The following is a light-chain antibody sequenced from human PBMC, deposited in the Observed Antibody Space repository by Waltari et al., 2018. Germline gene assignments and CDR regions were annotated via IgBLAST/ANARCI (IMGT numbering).Light chain of an antibody. J-gene: IGKJ5*01. CDR1: QSSSDY. CDR2: AAS. Sequence: DIQITQSPSSLSASVGDRVTITCRASQSSSDYLNWYQQKPGKAPKLLIYAASTLQSGVPSRFRGSGSGTDFALTISSLQPEDFATYYCQQSYSFGQGTRLEIK. V-gene: IGKV1-39*01. CDR3: QQSYS.